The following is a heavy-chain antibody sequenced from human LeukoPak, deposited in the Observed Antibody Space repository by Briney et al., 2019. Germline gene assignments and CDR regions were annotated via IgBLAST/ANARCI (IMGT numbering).Heavy chain of an antibody. Sequence: GESLRISCKGSGYSFTSYWISWVRQVPGKGLGWMGRIDPSDSYTNYSPSFQGHVTISADKSISTAYLQWSSLKASDTAMYYCARQTVTTDGMDVWGKGTTVTVSS. CDR1: GYSFTSYW. D-gene: IGHD4-17*01. V-gene: IGHV5-10-1*01. J-gene: IGHJ6*04. CDR3: ARQTVTTDGMDV. CDR2: IDPSDSYT.